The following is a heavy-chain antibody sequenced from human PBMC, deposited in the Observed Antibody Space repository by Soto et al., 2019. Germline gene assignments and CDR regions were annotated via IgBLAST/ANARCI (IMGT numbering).Heavy chain of an antibody. CDR2: ISGSGGST. Sequence: GGSLRLSCAASGFTFSSYARSWVRQAPGKGLEWVSAISGSGGSTYYADSVKGRFTISRDNSKNTLYLQMNSLRAEDTAVYYCAKSKGQLGAGKDYWGQGTLVTVSS. CDR3: AKSKGQLGAGKDY. V-gene: IGHV3-23*01. CDR1: GFTFSSYA. D-gene: IGHD6-6*01. J-gene: IGHJ4*02.